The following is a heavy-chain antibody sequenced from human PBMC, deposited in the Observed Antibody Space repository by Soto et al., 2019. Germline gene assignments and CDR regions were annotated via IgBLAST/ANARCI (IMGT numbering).Heavy chain of an antibody. CDR2: ISGSGTTI. D-gene: IGHD2-21*01. J-gene: IGHJ4*02. CDR1: GFTFSGYE. Sequence: GGSLRLSCAASGFTFSGYEMNWVRQAPGKGLEWISYISGSGTTIYYADSVKGRFTISRDNSNNTLYVQMTSLRAEDTAVYYCARGLHSLFDYWGQGTLVTVSS. CDR3: ARGLHSLFDY. V-gene: IGHV3-48*03.